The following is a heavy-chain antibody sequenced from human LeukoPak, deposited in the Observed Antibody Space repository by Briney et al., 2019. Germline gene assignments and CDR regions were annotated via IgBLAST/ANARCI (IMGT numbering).Heavy chain of an antibody. CDR1: GYTFTGSY. J-gene: IGHJ3*02. CDR3: AKVREVGTNIEVVVVDISGAFDM. D-gene: IGHD2-15*01. V-gene: IGHV1-2*06. CDR2: INPNGGDT. Sequence: ASVKVSCKASGYTFTGSYINWVRQAPGQGLEWIGRINPNGGDTNVAQKFQGRVTLTRDTSISTSYMELSSLRSGDTAVYFCAKVREVGTNIEVVVVDISGAFDMWGQGTEVTVSS.